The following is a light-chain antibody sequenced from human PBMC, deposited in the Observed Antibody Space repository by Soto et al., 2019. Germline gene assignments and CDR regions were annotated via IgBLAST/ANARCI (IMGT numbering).Light chain of an antibody. V-gene: IGKV1-6*01. CDR1: QGISNE. CDR2: GAS. J-gene: IGKJ5*01. CDR3: QQYYSFPPD. Sequence: IQMTQSPSSLSASVGDRVTITCRASQGISNELGWYQQRPGKAPKVLIYGASNLQSGVPSRFSGSASGTDFTLTISCLQSEDFATYYCQQYYSFPPDFGQGTRLEIK.